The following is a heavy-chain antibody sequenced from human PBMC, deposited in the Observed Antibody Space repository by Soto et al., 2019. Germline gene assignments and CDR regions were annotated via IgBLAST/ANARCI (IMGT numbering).Heavy chain of an antibody. CDR1: GYTFTSYG. CDR2: ISAYNGNT. Sequence: QVQLVQSGAEVKKPGASVKVSCKASGYTFTSYGISWVRQAPGQGLEWMGWISAYNGNTKYAQKLQGRVTMTTDTPTSTACMELRSLRSGGAAVYYCARAPNCFACWGQGTLVTVSS. V-gene: IGHV1-18*01. J-gene: IGHJ4*02. CDR3: ARAPNCFAC.